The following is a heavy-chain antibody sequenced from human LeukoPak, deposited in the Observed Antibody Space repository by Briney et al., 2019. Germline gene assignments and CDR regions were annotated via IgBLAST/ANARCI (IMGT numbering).Heavy chain of an antibody. CDR1: GGSISSYY. CDR3: ARHTAYYYDSSGYLGTNWFDP. CDR2: IYYSGST. Sequence: SETLSLTCTVSGGSISSYYWSWIRQPPGKGLEWIGYIYYSGSTNYNPSLKSRVTIPVDTSKNQFSLKLSSVTAADTAVYYCARHTAYYYDSSGYLGTNWFDPWGQGTLVTVSS. V-gene: IGHV4-59*08. J-gene: IGHJ5*02. D-gene: IGHD3-22*01.